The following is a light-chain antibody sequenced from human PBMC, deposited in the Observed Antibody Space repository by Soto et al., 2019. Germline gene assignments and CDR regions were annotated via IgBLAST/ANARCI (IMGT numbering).Light chain of an antibody. V-gene: IGKV3-20*01. Sequence: EIVLTQSPGTLSLSPGERATLSCRASQSVSSTYIAWYQQNPGQAPRLLIYGASSRATGIPDRFSGSGSGTDFTLTISRLEPEEFAVYFCQQYGRSPPFTFGQGTKVEIK. CDR1: QSVSSTY. CDR3: QQYGRSPPFT. J-gene: IGKJ2*01. CDR2: GAS.